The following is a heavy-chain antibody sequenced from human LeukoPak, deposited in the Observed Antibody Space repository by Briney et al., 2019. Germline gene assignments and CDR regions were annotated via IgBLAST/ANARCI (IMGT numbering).Heavy chain of an antibody. D-gene: IGHD3-22*01. CDR1: GFTFSNAW. J-gene: IGHJ4*02. CDR2: IKSKPDGGTT. CDR3: TTNYYYDSSGYYNSDY. V-gene: IGHV3-15*01. Sequence: GGSLRLSCAASGFTFSNAWMSWVRQAPGKGLEWVGRIKSKPDGGTTDYAAPVKGRFTISRDDSKNTLYLQMNSLKTEDTAVYYCTTNYYYDSSGYYNSDYWGQGTLVTVSS.